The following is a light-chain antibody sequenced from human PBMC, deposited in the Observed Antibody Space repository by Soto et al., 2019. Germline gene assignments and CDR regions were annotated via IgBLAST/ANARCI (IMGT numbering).Light chain of an antibody. CDR3: FSYAGNYIYV. CDR1: SSDVGAYNA. CDR2: DVT. J-gene: IGLJ1*01. V-gene: IGLV2-11*01. Sequence: QSVLTQPRSVSGSPGQSVTISCTGTSSDVGAYNAVSWYQQNPGKAPKFMIYDVTKRPSGVPDRFSGSKSGNTASLTISGLQAEDEADYYCFSYAGNYIYVFGTGTKAPS.